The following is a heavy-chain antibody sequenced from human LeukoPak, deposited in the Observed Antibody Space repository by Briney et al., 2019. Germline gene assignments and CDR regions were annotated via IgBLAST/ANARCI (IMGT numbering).Heavy chain of an antibody. D-gene: IGHD3-22*01. CDR3: ARSGSSYDGSQSWFDY. Sequence: GGSLRLSCAASGITFSSYWMSWVRQASGKGLEWVANIKQDGSEKYYGDSVKGRFIISRDNGKNSLYLQMNSLRAEDTAVYYCARSGSSYDGSQSWFDYWGQGTLVTVSS. J-gene: IGHJ4*02. CDR1: GITFSSYW. CDR2: IKQDGSEK. V-gene: IGHV3-7*01.